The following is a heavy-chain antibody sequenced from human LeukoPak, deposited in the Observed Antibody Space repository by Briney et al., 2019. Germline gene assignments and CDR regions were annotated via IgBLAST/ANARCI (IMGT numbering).Heavy chain of an antibody. CDR2: ISGSGGST. CDR1: GFTFSSYA. CDR3: AKGLVYSSSWYSDY. Sequence: GGSLRLSCAASGFTFSSYAMSWVRQAPGKGLEWVSAISGSGGSTYYADSVKGRFTISRDNSKNTLYLQMNSLRAEDTAVYYCAKGLVYSSSWYSDYWGQGTLVTVSS. J-gene: IGHJ4*02. V-gene: IGHV3-23*01. D-gene: IGHD6-13*01.